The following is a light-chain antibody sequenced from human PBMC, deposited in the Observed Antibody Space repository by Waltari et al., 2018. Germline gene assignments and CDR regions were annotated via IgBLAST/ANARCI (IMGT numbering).Light chain of an antibody. CDR1: QGLGYSD. CDR3: QEYGRS. J-gene: IGKJ5*01. Sequence: PRAPRASQGLGYSDVAWNQQKPGQAPRLIIYGASSRATGIPDRFGGSGSGSGTDFTLTISSLEPEDFAVYYCQEYGRSFGQGTRLEIK. V-gene: IGKV3-20*01. CDR2: GAS.